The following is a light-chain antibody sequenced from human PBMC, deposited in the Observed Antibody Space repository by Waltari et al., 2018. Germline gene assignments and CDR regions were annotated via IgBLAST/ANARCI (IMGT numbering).Light chain of an antibody. CDR2: DAS. Sequence: DIQMTQSPSSLSASVGDRVTITCQESQDISNYLNWYQQKPGKAPKLLIYDASNLETGVPSMFSGSGSGTDFTFTISSLQPEDIATYYCQQYDNLPVTFGGGTKVEIK. V-gene: IGKV1-33*01. CDR1: QDISNY. J-gene: IGKJ4*01. CDR3: QQYDNLPVT.